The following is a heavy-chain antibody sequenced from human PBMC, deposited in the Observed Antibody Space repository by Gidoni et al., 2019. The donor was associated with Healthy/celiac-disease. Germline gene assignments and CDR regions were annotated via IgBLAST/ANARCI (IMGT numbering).Heavy chain of an antibody. CDR3: TTDPIVEGEFIPG. Sequence: EVQLVESGGGLVKPGGSLRLSCAASGFTFSNAWMSWVRQAPGKGLEWVGRIKSKTDGGTTDYAAPVKGRFTISRDDSKNTLYLQMNSLKTEDTAVYYCTTDPIVEGEFIPGRGQGTLVTVSS. V-gene: IGHV3-15*01. J-gene: IGHJ4*02. CDR2: IKSKTDGGTT. D-gene: IGHD3-16*01. CDR1: GFTFSNAW.